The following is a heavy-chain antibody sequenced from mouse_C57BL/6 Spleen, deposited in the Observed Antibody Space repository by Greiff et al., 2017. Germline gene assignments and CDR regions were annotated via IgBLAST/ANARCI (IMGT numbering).Heavy chain of an antibody. CDR3: TGLLLWMDY. CDR2: IRLKSDNYAT. V-gene: IGHV6-3*01. D-gene: IGHD1-1*02. J-gene: IGHJ4*01. CDR1: GFTFSNYW. Sequence: EVKLMESGGGLVQPGGSMKLSCVASGFTFSNYWMNWVRQSPEKGLEWVAQIRLKSDNYATHYAESVKGRFTISRDDSKSSVYLQMNNLRAEDTGIYYCTGLLLWMDYWGQGTSVTVSS.